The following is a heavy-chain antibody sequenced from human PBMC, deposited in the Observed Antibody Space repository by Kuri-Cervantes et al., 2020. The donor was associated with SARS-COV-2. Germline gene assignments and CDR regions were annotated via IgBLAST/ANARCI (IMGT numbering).Heavy chain of an antibody. Sequence: SETLSLTCTVSGGSISSGGYYWSWIRQHPGKGLEWIGYIYYSGSIYYNPSLKSRVAISVDTSKNLLSLKLSSVTAADTAVYYCARKSACSSTSCYPGAFDYWGQGTLVTVSS. V-gene: IGHV4-31*03. CDR1: GGSISSGGYY. J-gene: IGHJ4*02. CDR3: ARKSACSSTSCYPGAFDY. D-gene: IGHD2-2*01. CDR2: IYYSGSI.